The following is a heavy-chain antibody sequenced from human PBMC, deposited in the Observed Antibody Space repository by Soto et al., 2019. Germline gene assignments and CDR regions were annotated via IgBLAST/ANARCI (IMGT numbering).Heavy chain of an antibody. CDR1: GFTFSSYG. CDR2: ISYDGSNK. Sequence: HVQLVESGGGVVQPGRSLRLSCAASGFTFSSYGMHWVRQAPGKGLEWVAVISYDGSNKYYADSVKGRFTISRDNSKTTLYLQMNRLRAEDTAVYYCAKVGDIVATLDYWGQGTLVTVSS. V-gene: IGHV3-30*18. D-gene: IGHD5-12*01. CDR3: AKVGDIVATLDY. J-gene: IGHJ4*02.